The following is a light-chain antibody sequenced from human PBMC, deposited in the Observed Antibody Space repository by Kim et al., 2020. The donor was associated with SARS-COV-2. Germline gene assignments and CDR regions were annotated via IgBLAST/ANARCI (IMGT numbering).Light chain of an antibody. CDR2: GAS. CDR3: QQYGSSPT. V-gene: IGKV3-20*01. Sequence: WSPGERATLSCRASHSVSSSYLDWYQQKPGQAPRLLIYGASSRATGIPDRFSGSGSGTDFTLTISRLEPEDFAVYYCQQYGSSPTFGPGTKVDIK. CDR1: HSVSSSY. J-gene: IGKJ3*01.